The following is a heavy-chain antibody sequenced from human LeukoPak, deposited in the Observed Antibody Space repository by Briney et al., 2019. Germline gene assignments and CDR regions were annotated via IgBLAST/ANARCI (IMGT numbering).Heavy chain of an antibody. J-gene: IGHJ6*04. Sequence: SETLSLTCAVYGGSFSGYYWSWIRQPPGKGLEWIGEINHSGSTNYNPSLKSRVTISVDTSKDRFSLKLSSVTAADTAVYYCARGLLWFGELFTEYYGMDVWGKGTTVTVSS. V-gene: IGHV4-34*01. CDR3: ARGLLWFGELFTEYYGMDV. D-gene: IGHD3-10*01. CDR2: INHSGST. CDR1: GGSFSGYY.